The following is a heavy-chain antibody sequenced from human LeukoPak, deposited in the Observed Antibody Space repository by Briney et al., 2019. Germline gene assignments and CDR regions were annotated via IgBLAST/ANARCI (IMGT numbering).Heavy chain of an antibody. CDR1: GFTFSSCG. V-gene: IGHV3-33*01. CDR2: IWYDGSNK. CDR3: ARDITPRGSGVFDY. J-gene: IGHJ4*02. Sequence: GGSLRLSCAASGFTFSSCGMHWVRQAPGKGLEWAAVIWYDGSNKYYADSVKGRFTISRGNSKNTLYLQMNSLRAEDTAVYYCARDITPRGSGVFDYWGQGTLVTVSS. D-gene: IGHD1-20*01.